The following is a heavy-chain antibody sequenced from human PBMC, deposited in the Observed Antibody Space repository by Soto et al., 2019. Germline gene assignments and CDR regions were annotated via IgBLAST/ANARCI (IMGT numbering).Heavy chain of an antibody. CDR2: IYHSGST. Sequence: SETLSLTCAVSGGSISSSNWWSWVRQPPGKGLEWIGEIYHSGSTNYNPSLKSRVTISVDKSNNHFSLKLSSVTAADTAVYYCARGRVSSGWYRDYWGQGTLVTVSS. J-gene: IGHJ4*02. CDR1: GGSISSSNW. V-gene: IGHV4-4*02. D-gene: IGHD6-19*01. CDR3: ARGRVSSGWYRDY.